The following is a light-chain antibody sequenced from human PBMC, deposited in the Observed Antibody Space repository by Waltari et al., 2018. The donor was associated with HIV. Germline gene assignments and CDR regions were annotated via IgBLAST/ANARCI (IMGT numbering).Light chain of an antibody. CDR2: GAS. CDR1: QTISSTY. V-gene: IGKV3-20*01. Sequence: EIALTQSPGTLSLSPGERATLSCRASQTISSTYLAWYQQKPGQAPRLLIYGASSRVTGIPDRFSGSGSGTDFTLTISSLEPEDCAVYYCQQYIGSPRTFGQGTKVELK. J-gene: IGKJ1*01. CDR3: QQYIGSPRT.